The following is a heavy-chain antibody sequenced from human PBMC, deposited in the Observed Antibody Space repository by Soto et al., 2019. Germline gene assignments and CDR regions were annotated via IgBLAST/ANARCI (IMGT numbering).Heavy chain of an antibody. D-gene: IGHD5-12*01. CDR2: INHSGST. J-gene: IGHJ5*02. Sequence: SETLSLTCAVYGGSFSGYYWSWIRQPPGKGLEWIGEINHSGSTNYNPSLKSRVTISVDTSKNQFSMKLSSVTAADTAVYYCARVSSLRGYSGYDHWGQGTLVTVSS. CDR1: GGSFSGYY. V-gene: IGHV4-34*01. CDR3: ARVSSLRGYSGYDH.